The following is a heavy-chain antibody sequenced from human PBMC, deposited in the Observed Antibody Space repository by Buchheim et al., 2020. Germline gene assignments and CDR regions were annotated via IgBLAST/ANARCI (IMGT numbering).Heavy chain of an antibody. CDR1: GGSISSSSYY. Sequence: QLQLQESGPGLVKPSETLSLTCTVSGGSISSSSYYWGWIRQPPGKGLEWIGSIYYSGSTYYNPSLKSRVTISVDTSKNQFSLKLSSVTAADTAVHYCARLGYYDSSGYYRLDAFDIWGQGT. J-gene: IGHJ3*02. V-gene: IGHV4-39*01. CDR3: ARLGYYDSSGYYRLDAFDI. CDR2: IYYSGST. D-gene: IGHD3-22*01.